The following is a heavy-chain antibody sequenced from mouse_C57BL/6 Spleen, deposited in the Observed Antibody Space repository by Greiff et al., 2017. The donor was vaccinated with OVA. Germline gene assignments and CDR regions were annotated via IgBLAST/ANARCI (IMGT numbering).Heavy chain of an antibody. CDR2: IYPGSGNT. CDR1: GYTFTDYY. Sequence: VKVVESGAELVRPGASVKLSCKASGYTFTDYYINWVKQRPGQGLEWIARIYPGSGNTYYNEKFKGKATLTAEKSSSTAYMQLSSLTSEDSAVYFCARSDAMDYWGQGTSVTVSS. V-gene: IGHV1-76*01. J-gene: IGHJ4*01. CDR3: ARSDAMDY.